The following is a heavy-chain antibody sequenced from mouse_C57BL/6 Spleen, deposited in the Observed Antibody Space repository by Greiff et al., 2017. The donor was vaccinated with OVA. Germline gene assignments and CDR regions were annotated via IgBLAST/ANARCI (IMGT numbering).Heavy chain of an antibody. V-gene: IGHV5-4*01. CDR2: ISDGGSYT. D-gene: IGHD1-1*01. J-gene: IGHJ3*01. CDR1: GFTFSSYA. CDR3: ARGYGSSQAWFAY. Sequence: EVQLKESGGGLVKPGGSLKLSCAASGFTFSSYAMSWVRQTPEKRLEWVATISDGGSYTYYPDNVKGRFPISRDNAKNNLYLQMSHLKSQDTAMYYSARGYGSSQAWFAYRGQGTLVTVSA.